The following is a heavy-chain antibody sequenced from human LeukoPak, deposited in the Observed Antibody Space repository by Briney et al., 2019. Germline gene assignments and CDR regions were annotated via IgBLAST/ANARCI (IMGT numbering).Heavy chain of an antibody. V-gene: IGHV4-61*01. CDR3: ARDIFVVRGLDY. CDR1: GGSVCSGNYY. D-gene: IGHD3-10*01. J-gene: IGHJ4*02. Sequence: SETLSLTCSVSGGSVCSGNYYWSWIRQPPGKGLEWIGCIHDSGNTDYNPSLKSRVSMSVDTSKNQFCLKLTSVTAADTAIYFCARDIFVVRGLDYWGEGTLVTVSA. CDR2: IHDSGNT.